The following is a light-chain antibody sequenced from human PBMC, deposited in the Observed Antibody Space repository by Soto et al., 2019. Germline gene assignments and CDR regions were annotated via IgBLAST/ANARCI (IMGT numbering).Light chain of an antibody. J-gene: IGLJ1*01. CDR2: GNS. V-gene: IGLV1-40*01. CDR1: SSNIGAGYD. Sequence: QSVLTQPPSVSGAPGQRVTNSCTGSSSNIGAGYDVHWYQQLPGTAPKLLIYGNSNRPSGVPDRFSGSKSGTSASLAITGLQAEDEADYYCQSYDSSLSGPYVFGTETKVTVL. CDR3: QSYDSSLSGPYV.